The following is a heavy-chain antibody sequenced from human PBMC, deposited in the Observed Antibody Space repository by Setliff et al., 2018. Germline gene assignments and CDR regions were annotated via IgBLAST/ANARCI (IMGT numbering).Heavy chain of an antibody. CDR2: IGAYNGNT. Sequence: ASVKVSCKASGYTFTNYGVTWVRQAPGQGLEWMGWIGAYNGNTYNAHRFQGRVTMTSDTSTSTAYMELRSLRSDDTAVYYCARVTIAVAGYFDFWGQGTLVTVSS. J-gene: IGHJ4*02. V-gene: IGHV1-18*01. D-gene: IGHD6-19*01. CDR1: GYTFTNYG. CDR3: ARVTIAVAGYFDF.